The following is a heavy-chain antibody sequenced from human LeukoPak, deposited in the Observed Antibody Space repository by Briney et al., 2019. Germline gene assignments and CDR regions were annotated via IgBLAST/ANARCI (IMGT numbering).Heavy chain of an antibody. CDR3: AKASRTNRDGYSQ. CDR1: GFTFSSYA. D-gene: IGHD5-24*01. J-gene: IGHJ4*02. V-gene: IGHV3-23*01. CDR2: ISGSGGST. Sequence: GGSLRLSCAASGFTFSSYAMSWVRQARGKGLEWVSAISGSGGSTYYADSVKGWFTISRDNSKNTLYLQMNSLRAEDTAVYYCAKASRTNRDGYSQWGQGTLVTVSS.